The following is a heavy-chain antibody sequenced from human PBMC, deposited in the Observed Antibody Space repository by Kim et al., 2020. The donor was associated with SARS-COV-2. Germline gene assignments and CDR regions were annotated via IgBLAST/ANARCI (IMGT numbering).Heavy chain of an antibody. Sequence: YSPSFQGQVTISADKSISTAYLQWSSLKASDTAMYYCARLVKAAAGTFEYWGQGTLVTVSS. J-gene: IGHJ4*02. CDR3: ARLVKAAAGTFEY. V-gene: IGHV5-51*01. D-gene: IGHD6-13*01.